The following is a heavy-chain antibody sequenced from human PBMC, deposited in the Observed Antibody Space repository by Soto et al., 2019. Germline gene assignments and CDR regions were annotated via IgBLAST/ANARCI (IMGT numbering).Heavy chain of an antibody. Sequence: GGSLRLSCAASGFTFSSYGMHWVRQAPGKGLEWVAVISYDGSNKYYADSVKGRFTISRDNSKNTLYLQMNSLRAEDTAVYYCAKDSYYDSSGYPDYWGQGTLVTVSS. CDR1: GFTFSSYG. D-gene: IGHD3-22*01. CDR2: ISYDGSNK. V-gene: IGHV3-30*18. CDR3: AKDSYYDSSGYPDY. J-gene: IGHJ4*02.